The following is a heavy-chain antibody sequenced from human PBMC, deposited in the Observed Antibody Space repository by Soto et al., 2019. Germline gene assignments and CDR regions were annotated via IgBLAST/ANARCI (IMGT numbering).Heavy chain of an antibody. D-gene: IGHD4-17*01. J-gene: IGHJ5*02. Sequence: QVQLVQSGAAVKKPGASVKVSCKVSGYTLNAVAMHWVRQAPGKGLEWLGGFDPDEAETIYAQHFQGRVTMTEDTSTDTVYMELSSLRSEDTALYFCTTYHGDYNFDHWGQGTLVTVSS. CDR1: GYTLNAVA. CDR3: TTYHGDYNFDH. CDR2: FDPDEAET. V-gene: IGHV1-24*01.